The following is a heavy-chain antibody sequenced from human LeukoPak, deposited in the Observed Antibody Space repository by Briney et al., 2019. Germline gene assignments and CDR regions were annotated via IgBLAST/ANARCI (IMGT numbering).Heavy chain of an antibody. Sequence: QPGGSLTLSCTASGFTFNSYWMHWVRQAPGKGLVWVSLISNDGTNTNYADSVKGRFTISRDNSKNTLYLQMNSLRAEDTAVYYCAKNELELQGPFDPWGQGTLVTVSS. CDR2: ISNDGTNT. CDR1: GFTFNSYW. V-gene: IGHV3-74*01. CDR3: AKNELELQGPFDP. D-gene: IGHD1-7*01. J-gene: IGHJ5*02.